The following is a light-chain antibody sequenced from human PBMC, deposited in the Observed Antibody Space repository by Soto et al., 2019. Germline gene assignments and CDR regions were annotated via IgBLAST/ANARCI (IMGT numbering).Light chain of an antibody. CDR1: SSDVGSYDY. CDR3: CSFADFTYV. V-gene: IGLV2-11*01. Sequence: VRIQPRSVPGSPGQSVTISCTGTSSDVGSYDYVSWYQQHPGTVPKPMIYNVNTQPSGVPDRFSGSKSGNTASMTISGLQAEDEADYYCCSFADFTYVFGTGTKVTVL. CDR2: NVN. J-gene: IGLJ1*01.